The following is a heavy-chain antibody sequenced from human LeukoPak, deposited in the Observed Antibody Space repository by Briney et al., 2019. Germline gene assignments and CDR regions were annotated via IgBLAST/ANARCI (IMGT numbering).Heavy chain of an antibody. Sequence: GASVKVSCKASGGTFSSYAISWVRQAPGQGLEWMGRIIPILGIANYAQKFQGRVTITADKSTSTAYMELSSLRSEDTAVYYCASSPYSSGWYVFEDPFDYWGQGTLVTVSS. D-gene: IGHD6-19*01. CDR1: GGTFSSYA. J-gene: IGHJ4*02. CDR2: IIPILGIA. CDR3: ASSPYSSGWYVFEDPFDY. V-gene: IGHV1-69*04.